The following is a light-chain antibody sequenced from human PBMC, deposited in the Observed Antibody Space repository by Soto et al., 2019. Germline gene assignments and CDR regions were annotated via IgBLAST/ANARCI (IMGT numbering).Light chain of an antibody. CDR2: GAS. V-gene: IGKV3-15*01. CDR1: QSVSSN. Sequence: EVVMTQSPATLSVSPGERATLAWRASQSVSSNLAWYQQKPGQAPRLLIYGASTRATGIPARFGGSGSGTEFTLTISSLQSEDFAVYYCQQYNNWPPWTFGQGTKVDIX. CDR3: QQYNNWPPWT. J-gene: IGKJ1*01.